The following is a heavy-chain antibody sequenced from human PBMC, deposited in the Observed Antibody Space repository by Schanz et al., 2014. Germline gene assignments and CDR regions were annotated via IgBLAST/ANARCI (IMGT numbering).Heavy chain of an antibody. D-gene: IGHD6-25*01. Sequence: QVQLQESGPGLLKPSETLSLTCTVSGGSIRSYFWSWIRQPAGKGLEWIGRIYTSGSTNYNPSLKSRVTKPLDTSKNQFSLKLSSVTAADTAVYYCAREPLSGYNWFDPWGQGSLVTVSS. J-gene: IGHJ5*02. CDR2: IYTSGST. CDR3: AREPLSGYNWFDP. CDR1: GGSIRSYF. V-gene: IGHV4-4*07.